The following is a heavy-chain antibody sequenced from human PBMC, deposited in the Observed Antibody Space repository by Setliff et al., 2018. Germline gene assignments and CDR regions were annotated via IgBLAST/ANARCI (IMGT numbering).Heavy chain of an antibody. V-gene: IGHV3-30*07. CDR2: ISHDGINK. CDR3: ARMQRGGSTLGPIDH. Sequence: GGSLRLSCAASGFTFGSYAMHWVRQAPGKGLEWVAVISHDGINKYYADSVKGRFTISRDNSKNTLSLQLNSLRAEDTAVYYCARMQRGGSTLGPIDHWGQGTLVTVSS. D-gene: IGHD3-10*01. CDR1: GFTFGSYA. J-gene: IGHJ4*02.